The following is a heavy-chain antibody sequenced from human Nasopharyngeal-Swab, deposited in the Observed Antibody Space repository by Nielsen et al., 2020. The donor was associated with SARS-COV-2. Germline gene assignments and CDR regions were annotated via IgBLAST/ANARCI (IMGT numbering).Heavy chain of an antibody. D-gene: IGHD2-21*02. V-gene: IGHV3-7*04. J-gene: IGHJ3*02. CDR2: IKQGGSEQ. CDR1: GFPFRNYY. Sequence: GKSLKISCAASGFPFRNYYMTWVRQPPGKGLEWVANIKQGGSEQFYVDSVKGRFTISRDDAKNSVYLQMNSLRAEDTAVYYCARESVVTGMDDATDIWGQGTMVTVSS. CDR3: ARESVVTGMDDATDI.